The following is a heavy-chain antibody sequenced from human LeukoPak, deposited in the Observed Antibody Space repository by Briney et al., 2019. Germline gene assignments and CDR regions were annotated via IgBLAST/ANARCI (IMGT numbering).Heavy chain of an antibody. Sequence: SQTLSLTCSISGDSVSSNSAAWTWIRQSPSRGLEWLTRTYYRSKWYIDYAASLKGRITITPDTSKNQFSLQLNSVTPEDTAVYYCVRGGAVSGSFSWFDPWGQGILVTVSS. CDR3: VRGGAVSGSFSWFDP. CDR1: GDSVSSNSAA. V-gene: IGHV6-1*01. J-gene: IGHJ5*02. D-gene: IGHD6-19*01. CDR2: TYYRSKWYI.